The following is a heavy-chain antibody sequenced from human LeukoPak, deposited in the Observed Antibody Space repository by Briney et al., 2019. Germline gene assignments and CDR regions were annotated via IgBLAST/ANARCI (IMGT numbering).Heavy chain of an antibody. CDR3: AKAEGYDILTGLDY. Sequence: GGSLRLSCATSGFTFSSYSMSWVRQAPGKGLEWVSGIGASGGSTYYADSVKGRFTISRDNSKNTLYLQMNSLRTEDTAVYYCAKAEGYDILTGLDYWGQGTLVTVSS. CDR2: IGASGGST. D-gene: IGHD3-9*01. CDR1: GFTFSSYS. V-gene: IGHV3-23*01. J-gene: IGHJ4*02.